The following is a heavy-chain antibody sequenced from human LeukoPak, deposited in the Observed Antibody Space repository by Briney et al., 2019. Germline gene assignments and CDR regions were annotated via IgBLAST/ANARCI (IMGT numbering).Heavy chain of an antibody. CDR2: MYYSGSM. D-gene: IGHD3-10*01. Sequence: SETLSLTCTVSGGSISSSSYYWDWIRQPPGKGLEWIGSMYYSGSMYYNPSLKSRVTISVDTSKNQFSLNLSSVTAADTAVYYCARATYYYGSGTLDYFDSWGQGTLVTVSS. CDR1: GGSISSSSYY. J-gene: IGHJ4*02. V-gene: IGHV4-39*07. CDR3: ARATYYYGSGTLDYFDS.